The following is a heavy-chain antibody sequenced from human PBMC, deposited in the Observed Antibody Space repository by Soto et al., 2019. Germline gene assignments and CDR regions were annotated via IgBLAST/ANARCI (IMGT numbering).Heavy chain of an antibody. CDR2: IIPISDIA. V-gene: IGHV1-69*02. CDR1: GGTFSSYT. CDR3: ARGLVPTAISYFDY. Sequence: QVQLVQSGAEVKKPGSSVKVSCKASGGTFSSYTFSWVRQAPGQGLEWLGRIIPISDIANYTQKFQGRVTITADKSTSTAYMELNSLRSEDTAVSSCARGLVPTAISYFDYWGQGTLVTVSS. D-gene: IGHD2-2*02. J-gene: IGHJ4*02.